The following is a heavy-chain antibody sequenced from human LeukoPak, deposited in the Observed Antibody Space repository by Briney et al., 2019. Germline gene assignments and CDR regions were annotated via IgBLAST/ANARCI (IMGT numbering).Heavy chain of an antibody. CDR3: AKDVRPHSSGFDY. V-gene: IGHV3-9*03. J-gene: IGHJ4*02. Sequence: GRSLRLSCAASGFTFDDYAMHWVRQAPGKGLEWVSGISWNSGNIGYADSVKGRFTIFRANAKNSLYLQMNSPRAEDMALYYCAKDVRPHSSGFDYWGQGILVTVSS. CDR1: GFTFDDYA. CDR2: ISWNSGNI. D-gene: IGHD3-22*01.